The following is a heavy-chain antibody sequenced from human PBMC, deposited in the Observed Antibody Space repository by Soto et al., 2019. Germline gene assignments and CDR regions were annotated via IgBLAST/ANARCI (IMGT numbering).Heavy chain of an antibody. CDR3: AKDRIAARYYFDY. J-gene: IGHJ4*02. CDR2: ISGSGGST. V-gene: IGHV3-23*01. Sequence: PGGSLRVSCTAAGLTISGYAMSWVRQDPGKGLEWVSAISGSGGSTYYADSVKGRFTISRDNSKNTLYLQMNSLRAEDTAVYYCAKDRIAARYYFDYWGQGTLVTVSS. D-gene: IGHD6-6*01. CDR1: GLTISGYA.